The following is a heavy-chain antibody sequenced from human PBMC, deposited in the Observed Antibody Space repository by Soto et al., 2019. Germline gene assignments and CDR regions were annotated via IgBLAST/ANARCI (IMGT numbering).Heavy chain of an antibody. D-gene: IGHD6-19*01. V-gene: IGHV4-34*01. CDR2: INHSGSP. J-gene: IGHJ4*02. Sequence: QVQLQQWGAGLLKPSETLSLTCAAYGGSFSDFYWTWIRQPPGKGLEWIGEINHSGSPNYNPSLKSRVAISVDTSKNQCSLNLTSVTAADTAVYYCVPRGAVADPRGYWGQGTLVTVSS. CDR3: VPRGAVADPRGY. CDR1: GGSFSDFY.